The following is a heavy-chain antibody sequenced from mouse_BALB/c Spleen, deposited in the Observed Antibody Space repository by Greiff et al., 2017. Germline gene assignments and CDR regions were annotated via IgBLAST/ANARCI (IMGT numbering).Heavy chain of an antibody. J-gene: IGHJ1*01. V-gene: IGHV7-3*02. CDR3: ARAYYYGSSFYWYFDV. Sequence: EVMLVESGGGLVQPGGSLRLSCATSGFTFTDYYMSWVRQPPGKALEWLGFIRNKANGYTTEYSASVKGRFTISRDNSQSILYLQMNTLRAEDSATYYCARAYYYGSSFYWYFDVWGAGTTVTVSS. CDR1: GFTFTDYY. CDR2: IRNKANGYTT. D-gene: IGHD1-1*01.